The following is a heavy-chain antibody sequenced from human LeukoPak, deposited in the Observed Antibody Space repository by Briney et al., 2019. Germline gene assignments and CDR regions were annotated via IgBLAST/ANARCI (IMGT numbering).Heavy chain of an antibody. D-gene: IGHD6-13*01. V-gene: IGHV3-23*01. CDR3: ANDWHSSSWYGDY. CDR2: ISGSGGST. CDR1: GFTFSSYA. J-gene: IGHJ4*02. Sequence: GGSLRLSCAASGFTFSSYAMSWVRQAPGKGLEWVSAISGSGGSTYYADSVKGRFTISRDNSKKTLYLQMNSLRAEDTAVYYCANDWHSSSWYGDYWGQGTLVTVSS.